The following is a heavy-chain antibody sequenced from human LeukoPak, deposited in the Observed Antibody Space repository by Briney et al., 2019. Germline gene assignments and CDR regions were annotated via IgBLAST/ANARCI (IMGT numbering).Heavy chain of an antibody. CDR1: GGSISSSSYY. J-gene: IGHJ6*03. V-gene: IGHV4-39*07. CDR3: AGGDYVGYYYYYMDV. Sequence: SETLSLTCTVSGGSISSSSYYWGWIRQPPGKGLEWIGSIYHSGSTHYKSSLKSRVTISVDTSKNQFSLKLSSVTAADTAVYYCAGGDYVGYYYYYMDVWGKGTTVTVSS. CDR2: IYHSGST. D-gene: IGHD4-17*01.